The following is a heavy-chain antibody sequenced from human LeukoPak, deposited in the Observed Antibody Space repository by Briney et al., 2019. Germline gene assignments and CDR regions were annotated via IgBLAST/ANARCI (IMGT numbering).Heavy chain of an antibody. D-gene: IGHD3-16*01. V-gene: IGHV6-1*01. Sequence: SQTLSLTCAISGDSVTSGVWNWIRQSPSRGLEWLGRTYHWSKWFNDYAVSVESRMTINADTSRNQFSLQLNSVTPEDTAVYYCARDLHGSRGEFDYWGQGTLVTVSS. CDR2: TYHWSKWFN. J-gene: IGHJ4*02. CDR1: GDSVTSGV. CDR3: ARDLHGSRGEFDY.